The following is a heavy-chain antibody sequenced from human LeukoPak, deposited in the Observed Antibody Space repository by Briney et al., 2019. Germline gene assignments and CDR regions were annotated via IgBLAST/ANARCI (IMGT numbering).Heavy chain of an antibody. J-gene: IGHJ4*02. Sequence: GGSLRLSCAASGFTFSNYWMHWVRQGPGKGLVWVSRISPDGSTTTYADSVKGRFIISRDSAQNTVYLQMNSLRAEDTAVYYCAKGSSGYSYFENWGQGTLVTVSS. CDR2: ISPDGSTT. CDR3: AKGSSGYSYFEN. V-gene: IGHV3-74*01. D-gene: IGHD3-22*01. CDR1: GFTFSNYW.